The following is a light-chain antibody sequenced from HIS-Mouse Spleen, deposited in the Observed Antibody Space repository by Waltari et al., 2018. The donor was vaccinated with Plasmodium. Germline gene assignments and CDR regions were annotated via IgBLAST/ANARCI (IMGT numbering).Light chain of an antibody. J-gene: IGLJ3*02. CDR1: ALPKKY. V-gene: IGLV3-10*01. CDR2: EDS. Sequence: SYELTQPPSVSVSPGQTARITCSGDALPKKYAYWYQQKSGKAHVLVINEDSKRPSGIPERFSGSSSGTMATLTISGAQVEDEADYYCYSTDSSGNHRVFGGGTKLTVL. CDR3: YSTDSSGNHRV.